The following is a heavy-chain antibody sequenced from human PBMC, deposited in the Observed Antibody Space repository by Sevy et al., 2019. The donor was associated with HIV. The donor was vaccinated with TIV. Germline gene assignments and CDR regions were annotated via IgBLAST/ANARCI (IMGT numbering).Heavy chain of an antibody. CDR3: ARAPGTARYYYYGMDV. D-gene: IGHD6-6*01. CDR2: ISAYNGNT. V-gene: IGHV1-18*01. J-gene: IGHJ6*02. Sequence: ASVKVSCKASGYTFTSYGISWVRQAPGQGLEWMGWISAYNGNTNYAQKLRGRVTMTTDTSTSTAYMELGSLRSDDTAVYYCARAPGTARYYYYGMDVWGQGTTVTVSS. CDR1: GYTFTSYG.